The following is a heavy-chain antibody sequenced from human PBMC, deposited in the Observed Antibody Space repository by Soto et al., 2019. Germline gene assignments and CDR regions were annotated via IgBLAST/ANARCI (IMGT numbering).Heavy chain of an antibody. CDR3: ARDPFNYDFWSGLDYFDY. Sequence: GASVKVSCKASGYTFTSYGISWVRQAPGQGLEWMGWISAYNGNTNYAQKLQGRDTMTTDTSTSTAYMELRSLRSDDTAVYYCARDPFNYDFWSGLDYFDYWGQGTLVTVSS. V-gene: IGHV1-18*04. CDR1: GYTFTSYG. D-gene: IGHD3-3*01. CDR2: ISAYNGNT. J-gene: IGHJ4*02.